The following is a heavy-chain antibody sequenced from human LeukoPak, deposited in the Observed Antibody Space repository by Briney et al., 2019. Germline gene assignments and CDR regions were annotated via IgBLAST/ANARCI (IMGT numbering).Heavy chain of an antibody. CDR1: GFTFSSYS. CDR3: ARTITMIVVVSDAFDI. CDR2: ISSSSSYI. D-gene: IGHD3-22*01. Sequence: TGGSLRLSCAASGFTFSSYSMNWVRQAPGKGLKWVSSISSSSSYIYYADSVKGRFTISRDNAKNSLYLQMNSLRAEDTAVYYCARTITMIVVVSDAFDIWGQGTMVTVSS. J-gene: IGHJ3*02. V-gene: IGHV3-21*01.